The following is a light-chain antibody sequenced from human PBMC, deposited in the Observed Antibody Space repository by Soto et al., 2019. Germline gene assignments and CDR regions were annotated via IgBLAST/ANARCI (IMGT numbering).Light chain of an antibody. CDR2: DDN. CDR1: SSNIGGNS. CDR3: GSWDSSMTAYV. J-gene: IGLJ1*01. Sequence: QSVLPHPPSVSAAAGQKVTISCSGSSSNIGGNSVSWYQQLPGTAPKLLIYDDNKRPSGIPDRFSGSKSGTSATLGITGFQTGHEADYYCGSWDSSMTAYVFGTGTKVTVL. V-gene: IGLV1-51*01.